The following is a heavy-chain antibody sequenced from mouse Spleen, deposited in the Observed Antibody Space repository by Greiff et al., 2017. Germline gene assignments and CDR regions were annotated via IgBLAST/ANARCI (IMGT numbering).Heavy chain of an antibody. CDR3: ARESTTAPAWFAY. D-gene: IGHD1-2*01. V-gene: IGHV1-82*01. CDR2: IYPGDGDT. CDR1: GYAFSSSW. Sequence: VQLQQSGPELVKPGASVKISCKASGYAFSSSWMNWVKQRPGKGLEWIGRIYPGDGDTNYNGKFKGKATLTADKSSSTAYMQLSSLTSEDSAVYFCARESTTAPAWFAYWGQGTLVTVSA. J-gene: IGHJ3*01.